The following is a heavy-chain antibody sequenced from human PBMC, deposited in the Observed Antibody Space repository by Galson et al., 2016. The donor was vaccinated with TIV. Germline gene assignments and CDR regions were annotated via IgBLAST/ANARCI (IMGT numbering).Heavy chain of an antibody. J-gene: IGHJ6*02. CDR2: ISDGGNT. V-gene: IGHV3-66*02. CDR1: RLSVSINY. CDR3: ARDRVVDATYYYYYYGTDV. Sequence: SLRLSCAASRLSVSINYMTWVRQAPGKGLEWVSLISDGGNTYYPDSVKGRFTISRDNSKNTLYLQMNSLTVEDTAVYYCARDRVVDATYYYYYYGTDVWGQGTAVTVSS. D-gene: IGHD2-15*01.